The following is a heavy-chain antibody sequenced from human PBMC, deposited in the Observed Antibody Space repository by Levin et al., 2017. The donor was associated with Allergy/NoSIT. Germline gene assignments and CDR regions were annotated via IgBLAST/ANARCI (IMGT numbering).Heavy chain of an antibody. Sequence: PSETLSLTCTVSGGSISSYYWSWIRQPPGKGLEWIGYIYYSGSTNYNPSLKSRVTISVDTSKNQFSLKLSSVTAADTAVYYCARGPSYGGGDCYSIWFDPWGQGTLVTVSS. CDR3: ARGPSYGGGDCYSIWFDP. CDR1: GGSISSYY. D-gene: IGHD2-21*02. V-gene: IGHV4-59*01. J-gene: IGHJ5*02. CDR2: IYYSGST.